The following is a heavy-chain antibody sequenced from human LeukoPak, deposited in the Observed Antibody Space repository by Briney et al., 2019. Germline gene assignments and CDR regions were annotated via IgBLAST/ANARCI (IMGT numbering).Heavy chain of an antibody. D-gene: IGHD3-10*01. CDR3: ARRGGIIRGVASYYYMDV. CDR2: IYYSGST. V-gene: IGHV4-39*01. Sequence: SETLSLTCTVSGGSINSSYYYWGWIRQPPGKGLEWIGSIYYSGSTYYNPSLKSRVTISVDTSQNQLFLKLSSVTAADTAAYYCARRGGIIRGVASYYYMDVWGKGTTVTISS. CDR1: GGSINSSYYY. J-gene: IGHJ6*03.